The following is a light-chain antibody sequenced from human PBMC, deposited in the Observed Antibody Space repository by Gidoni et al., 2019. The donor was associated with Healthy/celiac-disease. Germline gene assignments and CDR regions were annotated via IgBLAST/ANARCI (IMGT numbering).Light chain of an antibody. Sequence: QSALTQPASVSGSPVQSITISCTGTSSYVGGYNYVSWYQQHPGKAPKLMIHEVSNRPSGVPDRFSGSKSGNTASLTISGLQAEDEADYYCSSYTSSSTRVFGTGTKVTVL. V-gene: IGLV2-14*01. CDR1: SSYVGGYNY. J-gene: IGLJ1*01. CDR2: EVS. CDR3: SSYTSSSTRV.